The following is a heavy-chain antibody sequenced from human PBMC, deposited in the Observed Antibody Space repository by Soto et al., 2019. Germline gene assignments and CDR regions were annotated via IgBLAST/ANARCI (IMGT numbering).Heavy chain of an antibody. V-gene: IGHV4-30-4*01. Sequence: QVQLQESGPGLVKPSQTLSLTCTVSGGSISSGDYYWSWIRQPPGKGLEWIGYIYYSGSTYYNPSLKSQVTISVDTSRNQFSLKLSSVTAADTAVYYCARGGDYYDSSGYYGPGYFDLWGRGTLVTVSS. CDR1: GGSISSGDYY. CDR3: ARGGDYYDSSGYYGPGYFDL. CDR2: IYYSGST. J-gene: IGHJ2*01. D-gene: IGHD3-22*01.